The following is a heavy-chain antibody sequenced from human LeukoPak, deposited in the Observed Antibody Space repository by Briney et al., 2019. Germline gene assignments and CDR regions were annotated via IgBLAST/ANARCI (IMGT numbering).Heavy chain of an antibody. V-gene: IGHV3-48*03. J-gene: IGHJ2*01. Sequence: PGGSLRLSCTASGFTFSSYEMNWVRQAPGKGLEWVSYISSSGDTIYYADSVKGRFTISRDNAKNSLYLQMNSLRAEDTAVYYCARDYGGSSYWYFDLWGRGTLVTVSS. CDR1: GFTFSSYE. D-gene: IGHD4-23*01. CDR3: ARDYGGSSYWYFDL. CDR2: ISSSGDTI.